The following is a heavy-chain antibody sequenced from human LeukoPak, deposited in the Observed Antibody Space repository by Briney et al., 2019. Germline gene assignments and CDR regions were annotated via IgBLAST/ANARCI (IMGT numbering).Heavy chain of an antibody. Sequence: SETLSLTCTVSGGSISSYYWSWIRQPAGKGLEWIGRIYTSGSTNYNPSLKSRVTMSVDTSKNQFSLKLSSVTAADTAVYYCARGPLVLRFLEWYPPLFDYWGQGTLVTVSS. J-gene: IGHJ4*02. CDR2: IYTSGST. D-gene: IGHD3-3*01. CDR1: GGSISSYY. CDR3: ARGPLVLRFLEWYPPLFDY. V-gene: IGHV4-4*07.